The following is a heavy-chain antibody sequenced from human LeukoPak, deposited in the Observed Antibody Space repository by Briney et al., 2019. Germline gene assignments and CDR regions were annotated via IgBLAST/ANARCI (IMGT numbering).Heavy chain of an antibody. CDR3: ARDAADTAMVRDFDY. Sequence: GGSLRLSCAASGFTFSSYSMNWVRQAPGKGLEWVSSTSSSSYIYYADSVKGRFTISRDNAKNSLYLQMNSLRAEDTAVYYCARDAADTAMVRDFDYWGQGTPVTVSS. D-gene: IGHD5-18*01. CDR2: TSSSSYI. J-gene: IGHJ4*02. V-gene: IGHV3-21*01. CDR1: GFTFSSYS.